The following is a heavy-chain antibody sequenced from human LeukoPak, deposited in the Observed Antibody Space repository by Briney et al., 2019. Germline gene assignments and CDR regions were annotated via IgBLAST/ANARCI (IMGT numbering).Heavy chain of an antibody. J-gene: IGHJ6*02. CDR3: AREYTSGCPDV. V-gene: IGHV3-74*01. D-gene: IGHD6-19*01. CDR2: INPDGRTI. CDR1: GFTFSTYW. Sequence: PGGSLRLSCAASGFTFSTYWMHWVRQVPGGGLVWVSRINPDGRTITYADSVKGRFTISRDNAKDTLYLQMNSLRAEDTAVYYCAREYTSGCPDVWGQGTTVTVSS.